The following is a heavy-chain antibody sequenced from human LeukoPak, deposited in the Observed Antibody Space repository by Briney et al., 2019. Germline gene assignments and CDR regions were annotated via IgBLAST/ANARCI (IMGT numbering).Heavy chain of an antibody. V-gene: IGHV3-11*01. Sequence: PGGSLRLSCAASGLTFSDQYMSWIRQTPGRGREWVSYMSGSGSGVYYADSVKGRFLISRDNDNNTLYLQMNSLTPEDTAIYYCATGKRAFRDWGQGTLVTVSS. CDR1: GLTFSDQY. CDR2: MSGSGSGV. D-gene: IGHD3-3*02. J-gene: IGHJ4*02. CDR3: ATGKRAFRD.